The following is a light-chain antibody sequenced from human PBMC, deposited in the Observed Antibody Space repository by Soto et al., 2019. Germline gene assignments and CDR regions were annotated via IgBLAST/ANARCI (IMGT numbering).Light chain of an antibody. CDR3: QQYESLPLT. Sequence: DIKMTHSPSTVSESVGATVSITCMASQRISGWLAWHQQKPGKAPKLLIYDASDLETGVPSRFSGSGSGTGFTFTISSLQPEDFATYYCQQYESLPLTFGQGTRLEIK. CDR1: QRISGW. J-gene: IGKJ5*01. V-gene: IGKV1-33*01. CDR2: DAS.